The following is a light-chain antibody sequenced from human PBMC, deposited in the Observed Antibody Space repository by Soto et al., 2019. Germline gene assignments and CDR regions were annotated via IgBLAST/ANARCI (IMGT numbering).Light chain of an antibody. CDR3: QQYDGSVWT. CDR1: QSVPTNN. V-gene: IGKV3-20*01. J-gene: IGKJ1*01. Sequence: IVLTQSPVTLSSSPFERATLSFRASQSVPTNNLAWYQQRPGQAPRLLIYGASLRATGIPDRFSGSGSGTDFTLTISRLEPEDLAVYYCQQYDGSVWTFGQGTKWISN. CDR2: GAS.